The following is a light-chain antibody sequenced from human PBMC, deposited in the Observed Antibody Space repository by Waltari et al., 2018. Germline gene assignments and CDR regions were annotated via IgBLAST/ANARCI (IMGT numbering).Light chain of an antibody. CDR3: SSQSSNDVVL. Sequence: QSALTQPAPASGFPGQSVTLFCAGTSNDFRVYNFVPWYQEHPGQAPRVIIYDVSHRPSGVSDRFSGSKSGNTASLTISGLQAEDEADYYCSSQSSNDVVLFGGGTKLTVL. CDR2: DVS. V-gene: IGLV2-14*01. CDR1: SNDFRVYNF. J-gene: IGLJ2*01.